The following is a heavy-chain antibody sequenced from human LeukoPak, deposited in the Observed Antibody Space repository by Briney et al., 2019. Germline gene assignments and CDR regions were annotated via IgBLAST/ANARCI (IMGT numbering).Heavy chain of an antibody. J-gene: IGHJ4*02. CDR1: GFTFSTSG. V-gene: IGHV3-30*02. Sequence: GGSLRLSCAASGFTFSTSGMHWVRQAPGKGLEWVAFIRYDGSNKYYADSVKGRFTISRDNSKNTLYLQLNSLRAEDTAVYYCAKDRLNYYDILTGYANWGQGTLVTVSS. CDR3: AKDRLNYYDILTGYAN. D-gene: IGHD3-9*01. CDR2: IRYDGSNK.